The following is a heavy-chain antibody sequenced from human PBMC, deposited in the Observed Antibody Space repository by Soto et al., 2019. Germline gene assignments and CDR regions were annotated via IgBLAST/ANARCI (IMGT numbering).Heavy chain of an antibody. Sequence: SETLSLTCTVSGGSVSSGSYYWSWIRQPPGKGLEWIGYIYYSGSTNYNPSLKSRVTISVDTSKNQFSLKLSSVTAADTAVYYCAKIGVVPAARNYYYYMDVWGKGTTVTVSS. CDR3: AKIGVVPAARNYYYYMDV. D-gene: IGHD2-2*01. CDR2: IYYSGST. CDR1: GGSVSSGSYY. V-gene: IGHV4-61*01. J-gene: IGHJ6*03.